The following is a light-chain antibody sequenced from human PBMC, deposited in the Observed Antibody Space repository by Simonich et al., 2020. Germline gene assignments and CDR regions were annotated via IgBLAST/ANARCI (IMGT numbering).Light chain of an antibody. J-gene: IGLJ3*02. CDR3: SSYTSSSTLV. CDR1: RSDVGGYNY. Sequence: QSALTQPASVSGSPGQSITISCTGTRSDVGGYNYVSWYQQHPGKAPKLMIYDVSKRPSGVSNRFSCSKSGNTASLTISGLQAEDEADYYCSSYTSSSTLVFGGGTKLTVL. V-gene: IGLV2-14*01. CDR2: DVS.